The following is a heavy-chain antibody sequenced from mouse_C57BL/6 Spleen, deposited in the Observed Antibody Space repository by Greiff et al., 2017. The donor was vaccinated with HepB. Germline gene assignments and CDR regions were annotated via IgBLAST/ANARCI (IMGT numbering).Heavy chain of an antibody. Sequence: QVQLQQPGAELVRPGSSVKLSCKASGYTFTSYWMHWVKQRPIQGLEWIGNIDPSDSETHYNQKFKDKATLTVDKSSSTAYMQLSILTSEDSAVYYCAIQVVDWYFDVWGTGTTVTVSS. V-gene: IGHV1-52*01. CDR3: AIQVVDWYFDV. D-gene: IGHD1-1*01. J-gene: IGHJ1*03. CDR2: IDPSDSET. CDR1: GYTFTSYW.